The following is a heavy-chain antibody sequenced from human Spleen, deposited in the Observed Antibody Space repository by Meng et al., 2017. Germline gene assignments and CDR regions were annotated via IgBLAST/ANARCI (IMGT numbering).Heavy chain of an antibody. CDR3: ARGTPGRSYSDY. V-gene: IGHV1-18*01. D-gene: IGHD3-10*01. CDR1: DYTFTGYG. J-gene: IGHJ4*02. CDR2: LGAHDGDT. Sequence: QVQLVHSGSELKKPGASVKVSCKASDYTFTGYGVSWVRQAPGQGLEWMAWLGAHDGDTSHAPKFQGRVTVSADRPTATAYMELRSLRSDDTAVYYCARGTPGRSYSDYWGQGTLVTVSS.